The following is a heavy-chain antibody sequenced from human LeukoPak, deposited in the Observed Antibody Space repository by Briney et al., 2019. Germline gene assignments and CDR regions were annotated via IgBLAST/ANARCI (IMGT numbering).Heavy chain of an antibody. CDR3: ARDVGPYSSSCD. V-gene: IGHV3-53*01. CDR2: IYSGGST. CDR1: GFTVSSNY. J-gene: IGHJ4*02. D-gene: IGHD6-13*01. Sequence: GGSLRLSCAASGFTVSSNYMSWVRQAPGKGLEWVSVIYSGGSTYYADSVKGRFTISRDNSKNTLYLQMNSLRAEDTAVYYCARDVGPYSSSCDWGQGTLVTVSS.